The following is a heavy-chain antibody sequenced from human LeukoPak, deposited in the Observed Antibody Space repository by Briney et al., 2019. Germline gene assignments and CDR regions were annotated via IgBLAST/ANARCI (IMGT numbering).Heavy chain of an antibody. D-gene: IGHD6-6*01. CDR2: ITDSGGST. CDR3: AKGGSSSRPYYFDF. J-gene: IGHJ4*02. V-gene: IGHV3-23*01. Sequence: GGSLRLSCVASGFSFSSYAMSWVRQAPGKGLEWVSAITDSGGSTYHADSVKGRFTISRDNSKNTLFLQMNSLRVEDTAIYYCAKGGSSSRPYYFDFWGQGTLVTVSS. CDR1: GFSFSSYA.